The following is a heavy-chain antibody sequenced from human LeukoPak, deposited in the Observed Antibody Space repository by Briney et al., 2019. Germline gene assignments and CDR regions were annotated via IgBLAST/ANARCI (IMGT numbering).Heavy chain of an antibody. CDR2: ISSSSSYI. J-gene: IGHJ3*02. Sequence: GGSLRLSCAASGFTFTIYTMNWFRQAPGKGLEWVSSISSSSSYIYYADSVKGRFTISRDNAEKSLYLQMNSLTAENTAIYSCARPRLENCSGGSCFDAFDIWGQGTMVTVSS. CDR1: GFTFTIYT. V-gene: IGHV3-21*04. CDR3: ARPRLENCSGGSCFDAFDI. D-gene: IGHD2-15*01.